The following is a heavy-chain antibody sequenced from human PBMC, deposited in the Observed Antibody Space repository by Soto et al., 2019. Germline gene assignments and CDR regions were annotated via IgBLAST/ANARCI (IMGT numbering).Heavy chain of an antibody. J-gene: IGHJ4*02. CDR2: LSGSGGTT. D-gene: IGHD3-10*01. Sequence: GESLKISCTVSGVTFSNYAMNWVRQAPGKGLEWVSSLSGSGGTTYYADSVKGRFIIYRDNSKNTLYLLMNSLRAEDTALYYCAKQRADYGSGADTFYFDSWGQGALVTVSS. V-gene: IGHV3-23*01. CDR3: AKQRADYGSGADTFYFDS. CDR1: GVTFSNYA.